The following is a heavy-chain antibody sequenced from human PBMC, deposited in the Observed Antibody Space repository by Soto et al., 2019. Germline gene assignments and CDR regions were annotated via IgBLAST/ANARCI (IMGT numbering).Heavy chain of an antibody. D-gene: IGHD4-17*01. CDR3: ASGIYSDYEGNWFDP. CDR1: GFTFTNFA. CDR2: VSYGGSNK. V-gene: IGHV3-30-3*01. J-gene: IGHJ5*02. Sequence: QVQLVESGGGVVQPGRSLRLSCAASGFTFTNFAMHWVRQAPGKGLEWVAVVSYGGSNKYYADSVEGRFTISRDNSKSTLYLQMNSLRTEDTAVYYCASGIYSDYEGNWFDPWGQGTLVTVSS.